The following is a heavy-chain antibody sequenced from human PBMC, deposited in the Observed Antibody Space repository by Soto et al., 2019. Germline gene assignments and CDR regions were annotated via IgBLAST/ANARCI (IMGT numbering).Heavy chain of an antibody. CDR3: ARDSRPVTL. V-gene: IGHV3-11*01. D-gene: IGHD2-15*01. J-gene: IGHJ4*02. CDR2: INSSDNTI. CDR1: GFTFSDYY. Sequence: QVQLVESGGGLVKPGGSLRLSCAASGFTFSDYYMNWIRQAPGKGLECVSNINSSDNTIYYADSVKGRFTISRDNAKNSLYLQMSSLRAEDTAVYYCARDSRPVTLWGQGTLVPVSS.